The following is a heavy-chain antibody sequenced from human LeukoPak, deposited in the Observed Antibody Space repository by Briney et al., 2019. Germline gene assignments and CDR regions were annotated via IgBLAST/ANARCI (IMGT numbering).Heavy chain of an antibody. J-gene: IGHJ4*02. V-gene: IGHV3-23*03. CDR2: IYSGGST. CDR1: GFTFSSYA. D-gene: IGHD6-6*01. Sequence: GGSLRLSCAASGFTFSSYAMSWVRQAPGKGLEWVSVIYSGGSTYYADSVKGRFTISRDNSKNTLYLQMNSLRAEDTAVYYCAKEGIAAHPSDYWGQGTLVTVSS. CDR3: AKEGIAAHPSDY.